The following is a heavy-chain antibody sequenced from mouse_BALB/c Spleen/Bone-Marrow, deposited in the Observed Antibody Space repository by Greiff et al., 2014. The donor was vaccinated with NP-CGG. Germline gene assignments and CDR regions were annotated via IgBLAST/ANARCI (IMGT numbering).Heavy chain of an antibody. V-gene: IGHV3-2*02. D-gene: IGHD1-2*01. CDR3: TRGTTAGFAY. J-gene: IGHJ3*01. CDR1: GYSITSDYA. Sequence: QSGPGLVKPSQSLSLTCTVTGYSITSDYAWNWIRQFPGNELEWMGYISYSANTNYNTSLKSRISITRDTSKNQFFLQLNSVTAEDTATYYCTRGTTAGFAYWGLGTLVTVSA. CDR2: ISYSANT.